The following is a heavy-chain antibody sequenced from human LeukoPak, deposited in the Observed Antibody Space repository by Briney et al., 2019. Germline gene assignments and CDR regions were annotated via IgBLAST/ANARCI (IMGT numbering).Heavy chain of an antibody. CDR3: TKDLRESGYPNWLES. CDR1: GFNFRSFA. D-gene: IGHD3-22*01. Sequence: GGSLRLSCAASGFNFRSFAMSWVRQAPGQGLEWVSTVSGATDRTYYAESVKGRFNISRDNSKSTFYLQLHSLRADDTAIYYCTKDLRESGYPNWLESWGQGTLVTVSS. J-gene: IGHJ5*01. V-gene: IGHV3-23*01. CDR2: VSGATDRT.